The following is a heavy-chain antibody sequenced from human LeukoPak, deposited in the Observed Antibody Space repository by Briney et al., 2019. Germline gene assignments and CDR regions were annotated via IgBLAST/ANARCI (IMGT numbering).Heavy chain of an antibody. CDR2: FDPEDGET. Sequence: ASVKVSCKVSGYTLTELSMHWVRQAPGKGLEWMGGFDPEDGETIYAQKFQGRVTMTEDTSTDTAYMELSSLRSEDTAVYYCATPSPYYDILTGYYSSRPYYGMDVWGQRTTVTVSS. J-gene: IGHJ6*02. CDR1: GYTLTELS. CDR3: ATPSPYYDILTGYYSSRPYYGMDV. V-gene: IGHV1-24*01. D-gene: IGHD3-9*01.